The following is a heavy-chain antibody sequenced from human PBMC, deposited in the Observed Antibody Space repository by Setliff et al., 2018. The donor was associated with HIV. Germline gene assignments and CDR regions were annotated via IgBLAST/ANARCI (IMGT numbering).Heavy chain of an antibody. D-gene: IGHD2-2*01. Sequence: ASVKVSCKASGYTFSEYAIHWVRQAPGQRLEWMGRIDTDNGYRRYSPKLQGRVTITKDTSANTAYMELRGLRSEDTAVYYCARWCAAAGCYPAIYHFDSWGQGTLVTV. J-gene: IGHJ4*02. V-gene: IGHV1-3*04. CDR1: GYTFSEYA. CDR3: ARWCAAAGCYPAIYHFDS. CDR2: IDTDNGYR.